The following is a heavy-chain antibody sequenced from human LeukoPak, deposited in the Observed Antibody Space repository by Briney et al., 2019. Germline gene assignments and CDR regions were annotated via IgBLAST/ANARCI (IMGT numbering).Heavy chain of an antibody. CDR1: GFTFSSYA. CDR3: ARDGYCSSTGCSAYFFDS. J-gene: IGHJ4*02. Sequence: GGSLRLSCAASGFTFSSYAMHWVRQAPGKGLHWVAVISYDGSNKYYADSVKGRFTISRDNSKNTLYLQLNSLRPEDTALYYCARDGYCSSTGCSAYFFDSWGQGTLVTVSS. V-gene: IGHV3-30-3*01. D-gene: IGHD2-2*03. CDR2: ISYDGSNK.